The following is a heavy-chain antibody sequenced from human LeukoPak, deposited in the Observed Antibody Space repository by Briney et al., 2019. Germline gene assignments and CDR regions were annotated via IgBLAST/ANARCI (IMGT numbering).Heavy chain of an antibody. J-gene: IGHJ4*02. Sequence: SETLSLTCTVSGGSISSYYWSWIRQPPGKGLEWIGYIYYSGSTNYNPSLKSRVTISVDTSKNQFSLKLSSVTAADTAVYYCAREEEAIAGLFDYWGQGILVTVSS. V-gene: IGHV4-59*12. CDR2: IYYSGST. CDR3: AREEEAIAGLFDY. D-gene: IGHD6-13*01. CDR1: GGSISSYY.